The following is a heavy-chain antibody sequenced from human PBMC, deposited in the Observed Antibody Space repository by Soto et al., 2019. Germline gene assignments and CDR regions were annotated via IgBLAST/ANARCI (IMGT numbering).Heavy chain of an antibody. CDR3: ARYIPGVRYYGMDV. CDR2: IKEDGSAT. V-gene: IGHV3-7*03. CDR1: GFTFSSYW. J-gene: IGHJ6*02. Sequence: GGSLRLSCAASGFTFSSYWMSWVRQAPGKGLEWVANIKEDGSATYYVDSVKGRFTISRDNAGNTLFLEMYSLRAEDTAVYYCARYIPGVRYYGMDVWGQGTTVTVSS. D-gene: IGHD2-2*01.